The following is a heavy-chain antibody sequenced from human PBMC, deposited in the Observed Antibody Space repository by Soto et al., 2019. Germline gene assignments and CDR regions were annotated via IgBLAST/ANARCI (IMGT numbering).Heavy chain of an antibody. J-gene: IGHJ2*01. CDR2: LYYSGST. CDR1: GGSISSGGYY. CDR3: ARVRGGTAMVDWYFDL. Sequence: QVQLQESGPGLVKPSQTLSLTCTVSGGSISSGGYYWSWIRQHPGKGLEWIGYLYYSGSTYYNPSLKSRVTISVDTSKNQFSLKLSSVTAADTAVYYCARVRGGTAMVDWYFDLWGRGTLVTVSS. V-gene: IGHV4-31*03. D-gene: IGHD5-18*01.